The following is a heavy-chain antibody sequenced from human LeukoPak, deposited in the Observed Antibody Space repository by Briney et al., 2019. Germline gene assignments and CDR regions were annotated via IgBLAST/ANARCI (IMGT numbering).Heavy chain of an antibody. CDR1: GFTVSSDY. CDR2: IYSGGST. V-gene: IGHV3-53*01. Sequence: GGSLRLSCAASGFTVSSDYMSWVRQAPGKGLEWVSVIYSGGSTYYTDFVKGQFTISRDNSKNTLYLQMNSLRAEDTAVYYCARDRTFYYGSGSYHYYYGMDVWGQGTTVTVSS. J-gene: IGHJ6*02. D-gene: IGHD3-10*01. CDR3: ARDRTFYYGSGSYHYYYGMDV.